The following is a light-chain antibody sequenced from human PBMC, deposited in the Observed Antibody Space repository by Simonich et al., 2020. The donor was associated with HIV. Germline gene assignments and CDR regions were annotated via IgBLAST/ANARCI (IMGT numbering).Light chain of an antibody. V-gene: IGKV1D-13*01. J-gene: IGKJ5*01. Sequence: AIQLTQSPSSLSASVGDRVTITCRASQGISSALAWYQQKPGKAPKLLIYDASNRATGIPARFSGSGSGTDFTLTISSLEPEDFAVYYCQQRSNWPPNFGQGTRLEIK. CDR3: QQRSNWPPN. CDR1: QGISSA. CDR2: DAS.